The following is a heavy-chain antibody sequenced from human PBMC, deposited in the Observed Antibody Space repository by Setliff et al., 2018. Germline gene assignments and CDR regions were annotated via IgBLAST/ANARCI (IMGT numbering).Heavy chain of an antibody. CDR1: GASINSGTYY. V-gene: IGHV4-39*01. CDR2: IHYSGTT. Sequence: ASETLSLTCTVSGASINSGTYYWAWIRQPPGKGLEWIGRIHYSGTTYYNASLKSRVTMSVDTSKNQFSLNLSSVTAADTAVYYCARTGTYRYFDYWG. D-gene: IGHD1-26*01. J-gene: IGHJ4*01. CDR3: ARTGTYRYFDY.